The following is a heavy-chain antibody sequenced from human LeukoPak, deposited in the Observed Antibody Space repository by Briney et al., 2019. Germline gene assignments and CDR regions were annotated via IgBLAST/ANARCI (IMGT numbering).Heavy chain of an antibody. J-gene: IGHJ3*02. CDR3: ARLTDYAFDI. CDR2: IYYSGST. V-gene: IGHV4-59*01. D-gene: IGHD3/OR15-3a*01. CDR1: GGSISSYY. Sequence: PSETLSLTCTVSGGSISSYYWSWIRQPPGKGLEWIGYIYYSGSTNYNPSLKSRVTISVDTSKNQFSLKLSSVTAADTAVYYCARLTDYAFDIWGQGTMVTVSS.